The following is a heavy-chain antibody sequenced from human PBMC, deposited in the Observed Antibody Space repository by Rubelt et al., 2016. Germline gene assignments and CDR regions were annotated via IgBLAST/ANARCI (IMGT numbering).Heavy chain of an antibody. CDR1: TFTDYY. CDR3: ARSKALVIDFDY. CDR2: INPNSGGT. Sequence: TFTDYYIQWVRQAPGQGLEWMGRINPNSGGTNYAQKFQARVTMTRDTSISTAYMELSSLTSEDTAVYYCARSKALVIDFDYWGQGTLVTVSS. V-gene: IGHV1-2*06. J-gene: IGHJ4*02. D-gene: IGHD3-10*01.